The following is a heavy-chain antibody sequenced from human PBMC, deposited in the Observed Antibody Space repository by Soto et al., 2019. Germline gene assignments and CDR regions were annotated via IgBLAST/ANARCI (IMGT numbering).Heavy chain of an antibody. D-gene: IGHD5-18*01. Sequence: SETLSLTCTVSGGSIRSGGYYWSWIRQHPGKGLEWIGYIYYSGSTYYSPSLKSRLTISVDTSRNQFSLSLNSVTAADTAEYYCARMVTNYGVGVWGQGTTGTVS. J-gene: IGHJ6*02. V-gene: IGHV4-31*03. CDR3: ARMVTNYGVGV. CDR2: IYYSGST. CDR1: GGSIRSGGYY.